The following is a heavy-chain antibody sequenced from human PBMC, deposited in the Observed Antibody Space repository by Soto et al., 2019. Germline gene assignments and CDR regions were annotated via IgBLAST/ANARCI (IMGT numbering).Heavy chain of an antibody. CDR1: GFTFSSYA. D-gene: IGHD2-15*01. CDR2: ISYDGSNK. CDR3: ARSGVVVAAMGMDV. Sequence: PGGSLRLSCAASGFTFSSYAMHWVRQAPGKGLEWVAVISYDGSNKYYADSVKGRFTISRDNSKNTLYLQMNSLRAEDTAVYYCARSGVVVAAMGMDVWGQGTTVTVSS. J-gene: IGHJ6*02. V-gene: IGHV3-30-3*01.